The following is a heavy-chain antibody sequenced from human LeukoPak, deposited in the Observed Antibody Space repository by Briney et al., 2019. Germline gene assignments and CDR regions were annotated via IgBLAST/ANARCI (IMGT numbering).Heavy chain of an antibody. Sequence: SQTLSLTCAISGDSVTSNNDAWNWIRQSPSRGLEWLGRTYYRSKWYNDYAVPVKGRITINPDTSRNQFSLHLSSVTPEDSAVYYCARSAGGTVDYWGQGALVTVSS. J-gene: IGHJ4*02. CDR2: TYYRSKWYN. D-gene: IGHD6-13*01. CDR3: ARSAGGTVDY. CDR1: GDSVTSNNDA. V-gene: IGHV6-1*01.